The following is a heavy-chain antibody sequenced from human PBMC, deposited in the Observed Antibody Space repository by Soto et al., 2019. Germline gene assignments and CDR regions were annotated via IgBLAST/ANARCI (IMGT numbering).Heavy chain of an antibody. CDR3: ASKTRDGDDY. D-gene: IGHD1-7*01. CDR1: GGTYSSNA. V-gene: IGHV1-69*13. CDR2: IIPIFGTA. J-gene: IGHJ4*02. Sequence: SVKVTCKDSGGTYSSNASSWVRQAPGQGLEWMGGIIPIFGTANYAQKFQGRVTITADESTSTAYMELSSLRSEDTAVYYCASKTRDGDDYWGQGTLVTVSS.